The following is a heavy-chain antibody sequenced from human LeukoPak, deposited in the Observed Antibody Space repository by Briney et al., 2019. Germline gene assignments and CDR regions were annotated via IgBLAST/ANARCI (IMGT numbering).Heavy chain of an antibody. D-gene: IGHD2-21*01. CDR3: VRDHISSYDY. Sequence: GASVKVSCKASGYTFTGYYMHWVRQAPGQGLEWMGWINPNSGGTNYAQKFQGRVTMTRDTSISTVYMELYRLTSDDAAVYYCVRDHISSYDYWGQGTLVTVSS. CDR1: GYTFTGYY. J-gene: IGHJ4*02. CDR2: INPNSGGT. V-gene: IGHV1-2*02.